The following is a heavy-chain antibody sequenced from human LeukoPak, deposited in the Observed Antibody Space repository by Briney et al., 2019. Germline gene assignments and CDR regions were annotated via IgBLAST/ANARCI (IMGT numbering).Heavy chain of an antibody. CDR1: GFTFSSYE. J-gene: IGHJ4*02. CDR3: ARASAIRRAPDY. Sequence: GGSLRLSCAASGFTFSSYEMNWVRQAPGKGLEWVSYISSSGSTIYYADSVKGRFTISRDNSKNTLYLQMNSLRAEDTAVYYCARASAIRRAPDYWGQGTLVTVSS. V-gene: IGHV3-48*03. CDR2: ISSSGSTI. D-gene: IGHD5/OR15-5a*01.